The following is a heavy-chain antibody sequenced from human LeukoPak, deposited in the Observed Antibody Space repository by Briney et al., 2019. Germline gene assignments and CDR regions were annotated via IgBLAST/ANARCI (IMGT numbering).Heavy chain of an antibody. Sequence: SETLSLTCLLSGGSIGPYYWSWIRQAAGKGPEWIGRIYTTGTADYNPSLKGRVFLSVDTSKNQFSLKLSSVTAADTAVYYCASEASYGSGSHYGMDIWGQGTTVTVSS. CDR1: GGSIGPYY. CDR3: ASEASYGSGSHYGMDI. J-gene: IGHJ6*02. CDR2: IYTTGTA. V-gene: IGHV4-4*07. D-gene: IGHD3-10*01.